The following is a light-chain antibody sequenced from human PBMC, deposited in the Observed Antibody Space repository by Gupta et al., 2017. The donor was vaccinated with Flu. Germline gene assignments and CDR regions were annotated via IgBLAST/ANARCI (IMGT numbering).Light chain of an antibody. Sequence: ISCRSSQSLLYSNGYNYLDWYLQKPGQSPQLLIYLGSNRASGVPDRFSGSGSGTDFTLKISRVEAEDVGVYYCMHSLQTPLNFGGGTKVEIK. V-gene: IGKV2-28*01. J-gene: IGKJ4*01. CDR1: QSLLYSNGYNY. CDR3: MHSLQTPLN. CDR2: LGS.